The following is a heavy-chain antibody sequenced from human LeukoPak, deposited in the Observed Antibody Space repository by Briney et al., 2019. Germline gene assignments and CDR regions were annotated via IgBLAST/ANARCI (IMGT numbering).Heavy chain of an antibody. D-gene: IGHD3-10*01. Sequence: GGSLRLSCAASGLTFSNYAMSWVRQAPGKGLEWVSGISDSGGSTYYADSVKGRFIISRDNSKNTLYLQMNSLRAEDTAVYYCVKRGIMIRAVIIIGFHKEAYYFDCWGQGTLVTVSS. CDR1: GLTFSNYA. CDR2: ISDSGGST. CDR3: VKRGIMIRAVIIIGFHKEAYYFDC. V-gene: IGHV3-23*01. J-gene: IGHJ4*02.